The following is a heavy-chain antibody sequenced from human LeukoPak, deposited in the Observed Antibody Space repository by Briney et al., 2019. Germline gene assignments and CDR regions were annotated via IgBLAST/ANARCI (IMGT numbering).Heavy chain of an antibody. D-gene: IGHD2-2*01. CDR3: AREAYCSSTSCYLRLIDY. V-gene: IGHV1-18*01. J-gene: IGHJ4*02. CDR1: GYTLTSYG. CDR2: ISAYNGNT. Sequence: GASVKASCKASGYTLTSYGISWVRQAPGQGLEWMGWISAYNGNTNYAQKLQGRVTMTTDTSTSTAYMELRSLRSDDTAVYYCAREAYCSSTSCYLRLIDYWGQGTLVTVSS.